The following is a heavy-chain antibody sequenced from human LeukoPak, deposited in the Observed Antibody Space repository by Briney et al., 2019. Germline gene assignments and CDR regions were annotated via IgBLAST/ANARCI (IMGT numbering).Heavy chain of an antibody. V-gene: IGHV3-23*01. Sequence: PAGSLRLSCAGSGFTFGNYAMSWVRQAPGKGLELVSTISGSGSNTSYADSVKGRFTISRDNSKNTLYLQMNSLRAEDTAEYYCAKKPAAGYCSGGSCSTYYYYNGMDVWGQGTTVTVSS. CDR1: GFTFGNYA. J-gene: IGHJ6*02. CDR2: ISGSGSNT. D-gene: IGHD2-15*01. CDR3: AKKPAAGYCSGGSCSTYYYYNGMDV.